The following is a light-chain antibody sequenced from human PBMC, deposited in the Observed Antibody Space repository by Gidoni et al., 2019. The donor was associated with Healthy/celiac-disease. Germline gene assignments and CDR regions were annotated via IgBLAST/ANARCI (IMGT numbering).Light chain of an antibody. V-gene: IGKV4-1*01. CDR1: QSVLYSSNNKNY. CDR3: QQYYSTPLT. CDR2: WAS. J-gene: IGKJ5*01. Sequence: IAMTQSPDSLAVSLGERATINCKSSQSVLYSSNNKNYLAWYQQKPGQPPKLLIYWASTRESGVPDRFSGSGSGTDFTLTISSLQAEDVAVYYCQQYYSTPLTFGQGTRLEIK.